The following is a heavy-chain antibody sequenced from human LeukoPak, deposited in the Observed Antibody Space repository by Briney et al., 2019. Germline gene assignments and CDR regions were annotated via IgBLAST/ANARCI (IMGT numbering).Heavy chain of an antibody. CDR3: ARDSGERGSGSYLIAY. J-gene: IGHJ4*02. CDR2: IRTHNGNT. V-gene: IGHV1-18*01. D-gene: IGHD3-10*01. Sequence: ASVKVSCKASGHNFVSYDFCWVRQAPGQGLEWMGWIRTHNGNTNYAQELQGRVTMTTDTSTSTVYMELRSLRSDDTAVYYCARDSGERGSGSYLIAYWGQGTLVTVSS. CDR1: GHNFVSYD.